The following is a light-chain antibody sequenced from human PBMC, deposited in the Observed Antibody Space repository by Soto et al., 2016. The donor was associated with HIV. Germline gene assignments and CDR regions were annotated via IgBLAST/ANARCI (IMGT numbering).Light chain of an antibody. J-gene: IGKJ4*01. V-gene: IGKV1-9*01. CDR2: AAS. CDR1: QGMSSY. Sequence: DIQLTQSPSFVSASVGDRVTITCRASQGMSSYLAWYQQKPGKAPDLLIYAASTLHSGVPSRFSGSGSGTEFTLTISSLQPQDVATYYCQQFHSFPLTFGGGTKVEI. CDR3: QQFHSFPLT.